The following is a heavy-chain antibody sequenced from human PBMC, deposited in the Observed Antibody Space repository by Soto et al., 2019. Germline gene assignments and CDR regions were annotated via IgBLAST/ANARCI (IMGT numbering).Heavy chain of an antibody. CDR2: TSHDGVT. V-gene: IGHV4-4*02. CDR1: SGSIDNVYW. CDR3: VSGYPWVGFDY. Sequence: SETLSLTCAVSSGSIDNVYWWSWVRQSPGKGLEWIGETSHDGVTNYNPSLEGRVTISIDKSKNQFYLDLNSVTAADTAVYICVSGYPWVGFDYWGQGTLVTVSS. J-gene: IGHJ4*02. D-gene: IGHD5-18*01.